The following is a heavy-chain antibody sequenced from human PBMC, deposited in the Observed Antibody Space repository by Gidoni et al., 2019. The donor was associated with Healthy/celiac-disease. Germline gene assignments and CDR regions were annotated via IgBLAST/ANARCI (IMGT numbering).Heavy chain of an antibody. J-gene: IGHJ4*02. V-gene: IGHV4-31*03. CDR2: IYYSGST. Sequence: QVQLQESGPGLVKPSQTLSLTCTVSGGSISSGGYYWSWIRQHPGKGLEWIGYIYYSGSTYYNPSLKSRVTISVDTSKNQFSLKLSSVTAADTAVYYCARGPRPYVLRFLEWLSAFDYWGQGTLVTVSS. CDR3: ARGPRPYVLRFLEWLSAFDY. CDR1: GGSISSGGYY. D-gene: IGHD3-3*01.